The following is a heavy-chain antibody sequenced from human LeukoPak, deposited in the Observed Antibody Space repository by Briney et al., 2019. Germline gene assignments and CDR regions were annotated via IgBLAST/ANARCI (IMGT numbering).Heavy chain of an antibody. CDR2: ISYDGSNK. CDR3: ARGGIVVVPAAIPDY. Sequence: GRSLRLSCAASGFTLSSYAMHWVRQAPGKGLEWVAVISYDGSNKYYADSVKGRFTISRDNSKNTLYLQMNSLRAEDTAVYYCARGGIVVVPAAIPDYWGQGTLVTVSS. J-gene: IGHJ4*02. V-gene: IGHV3-30-3*01. D-gene: IGHD2-2*02. CDR1: GFTLSSYA.